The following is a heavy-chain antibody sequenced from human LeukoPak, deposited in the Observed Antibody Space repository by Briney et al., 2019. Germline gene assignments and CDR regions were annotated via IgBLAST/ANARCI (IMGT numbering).Heavy chain of an antibody. D-gene: IGHD7-27*01. J-gene: IGHJ4*02. V-gene: IGHV4-34*01. CDR3: ASPTGEATR. CDR1: GGSLRGYY. Sequence: PSETLSLTCAVYGGSLRGYYWSWVRQPPGKGLEWIGEINHSGDTNYNPSLKSRVTMSVDTSKSQFSLKQTSVTAADTAMYYCASPTGEATRWGQGTLVTVSS. CDR2: INHSGDT.